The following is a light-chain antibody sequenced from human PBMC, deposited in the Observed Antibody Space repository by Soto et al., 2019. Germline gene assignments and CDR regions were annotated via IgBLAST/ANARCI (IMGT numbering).Light chain of an antibody. CDR2: EAS. CDR1: QSVSSY. CDR3: QQRSNLLT. J-gene: IGKJ4*01. V-gene: IGKV3-11*01. Sequence: PGARATLSCRASQSVSSYLAWYQQKPGQAPRLLIYEASNRATGIPARFSGSGSGTDFTLTISSLEPEDFAVYYCQQRSNLLTFGGGTKVEIK.